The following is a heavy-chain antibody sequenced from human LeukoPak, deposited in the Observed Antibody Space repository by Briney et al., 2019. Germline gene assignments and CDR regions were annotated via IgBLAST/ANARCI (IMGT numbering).Heavy chain of an antibody. D-gene: IGHD3-16*02. CDR3: AKKGARMYVWGSYRRYFDY. Sequence: PGGSLRLSCAASGFTFSSYAMNWVRQAPGKGLEWVSAISGSGGSTYYADSVKGRFTISRDNSKNTLYLQMNSLRAEDTAVYYCAKKGARMYVWGSYRRYFDYWGQGTLVTVSS. CDR1: GFTFSSYA. CDR2: ISGSGGST. V-gene: IGHV3-23*01. J-gene: IGHJ4*02.